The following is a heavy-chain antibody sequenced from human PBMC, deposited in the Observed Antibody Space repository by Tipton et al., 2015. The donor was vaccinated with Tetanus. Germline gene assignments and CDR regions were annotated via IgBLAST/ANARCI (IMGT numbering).Heavy chain of an antibody. J-gene: IGHJ4*02. V-gene: IGHV4-59*01. D-gene: IGHD1-14*01. Sequence: GLVKPSETLSLTCSVSDGSSRNYYWSWIRQPPGKGLEWIGNIYSSGSTNYNPSLKSRVTISVDTSKNQFSLKLSSVTAADTAVYYCARGTGDYWGQGTLVTVSS. CDR2: IYSSGST. CDR1: DGSSRNYY. CDR3: ARGTGDY.